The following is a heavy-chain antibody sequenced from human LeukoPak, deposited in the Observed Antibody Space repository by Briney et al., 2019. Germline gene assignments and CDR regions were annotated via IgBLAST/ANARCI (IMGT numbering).Heavy chain of an antibody. V-gene: IGHV3-48*01. Sequence: PGGSLRLSCAASGFTFSSYSMNWVRQAPGKGLEWISYIDKSSNPIYYADSVKGRFTISRDNSKNTLYLQMNSLRAEDTAVYYCARDRSYYVWGQGTTVTVSS. J-gene: IGHJ6*02. D-gene: IGHD3-10*02. CDR2: IDKSSNPI. CDR1: GFTFSSYS. CDR3: ARDRSYYV.